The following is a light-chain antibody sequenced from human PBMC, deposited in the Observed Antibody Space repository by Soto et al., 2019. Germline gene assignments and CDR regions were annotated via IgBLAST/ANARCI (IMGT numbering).Light chain of an antibody. CDR2: GAS. V-gene: IGKV3-15*01. CDR1: QSVSSN. J-gene: IGKJ2*01. CDR3: QQYNNWPYT. Sequence: EIXMTXSXXTLSVSPGERATLSCRASQSVSSNLAWYQQKPGQAPRLLIYGASTRATGIPARFSGSGSGTEFTLTISSLKSEDFAVYYCQQYNNWPYTFGQGTKLEIK.